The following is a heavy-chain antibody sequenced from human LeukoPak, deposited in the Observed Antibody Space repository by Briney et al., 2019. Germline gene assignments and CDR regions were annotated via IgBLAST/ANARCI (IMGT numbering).Heavy chain of an antibody. Sequence: PSETLSLTCAVYGGSFSGYYWSWIRQPPGKGLEWIGEINHSGSTNYNPSLKSRVTISVDTSKNQFSLKLSSVTAADAAVYYCARGYQQLSKAGGAFDYWGQGTLVTVSS. CDR2: INHSGST. D-gene: IGHD6-13*01. J-gene: IGHJ4*02. V-gene: IGHV4-34*01. CDR1: GGSFSGYY. CDR3: ARGYQQLSKAGGAFDY.